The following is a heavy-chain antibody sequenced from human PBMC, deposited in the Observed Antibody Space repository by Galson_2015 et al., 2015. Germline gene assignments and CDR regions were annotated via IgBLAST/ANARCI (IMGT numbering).Heavy chain of an antibody. J-gene: IGHJ6*02. Sequence: SLRLSCAASGFTFSSYGMHWVRQAPGKGLEWVAVIWYDGSNKYYADSVKGRFTISRDNSKNTLYLQMNSLRTEDTAVYYCARESRIAVAGTIHPGGGMDVWGQGTTVTVSS. CDR2: IWYDGSNK. CDR1: GFTFSSYG. CDR3: ARESRIAVAGTIHPGGGMDV. V-gene: IGHV3-33*01. D-gene: IGHD6-19*01.